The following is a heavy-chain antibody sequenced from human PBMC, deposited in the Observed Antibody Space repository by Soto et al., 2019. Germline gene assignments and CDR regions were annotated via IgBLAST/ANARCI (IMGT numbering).Heavy chain of an antibody. CDR2: IYYSGST. D-gene: IGHD6-13*01. V-gene: IGHV4-39*01. CDR3: ARHQSHSSSYVDP. CDR1: GGSISSSSYY. Sequence: QLQLQESGPGLVKPSETLSLTCTVSGGSISSSSYYWGWIRQPPGKGLEWIGSIYYSGSTYYNPSLKRRVTISVDTSTIQFSLKLSAVTAADAAVYYCARHQSHSSSYVDPWGQGTLVTVSS. J-gene: IGHJ5*02.